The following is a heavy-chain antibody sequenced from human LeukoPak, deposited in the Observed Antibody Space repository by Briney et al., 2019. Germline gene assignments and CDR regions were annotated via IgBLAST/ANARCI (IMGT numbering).Heavy chain of an antibody. CDR2: MNPNSGNT. J-gene: IGHJ5*02. V-gene: IGHV1-8*01. CDR1: GYTFTSYD. Sequence: ASVKVSCKASGYTFTSYDINWVRQATGQGLEWMGWMNPNSGNTGYAQKFQGRVTMTRNTSISTAYMELSSLRSDDTAVYYCARVILTGYATMTSDDNWFDPWGQGTLVTVSS. CDR3: ARVILTGYATMTSDDNWFDP. D-gene: IGHD3-9*01.